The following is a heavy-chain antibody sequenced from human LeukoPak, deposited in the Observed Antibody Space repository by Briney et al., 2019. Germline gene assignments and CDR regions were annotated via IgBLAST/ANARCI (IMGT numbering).Heavy chain of an antibody. Sequence: PSQTLSLTCTVSGGSISSGGYYWSWIRQPPGKGLEWIGYIYHSGSTYYNPSLKSRVTISVDTSKNQFSLKLSSVTAADTAVYYCARDLSTSDGWRSFDYWGQGTLVTVSS. D-gene: IGHD2-21*01. V-gene: IGHV4-30-2*05. CDR2: IYHSGST. J-gene: IGHJ4*02. CDR3: ARDLSTSDGWRSFDY. CDR1: GGSISSGGYY.